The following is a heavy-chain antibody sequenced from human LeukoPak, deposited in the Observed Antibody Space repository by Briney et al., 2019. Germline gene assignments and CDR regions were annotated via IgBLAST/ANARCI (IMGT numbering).Heavy chain of an antibody. D-gene: IGHD3-16*02. CDR2: ISSSGSTI. CDR3: AREITFGGVIGPIGAFDI. CDR1: GFTFSSYE. V-gene: IGHV3-48*03. J-gene: IGHJ3*02. Sequence: QPGGSLRLSCAASGFTFSSYEMNWVRLAPGRGLEWVSYISSSGSTIYYADSVKGRFTISRDNAKNSLYLQMNSLRAEDTAVYYCAREITFGGVIGPIGAFDIWGQGTMVTVSS.